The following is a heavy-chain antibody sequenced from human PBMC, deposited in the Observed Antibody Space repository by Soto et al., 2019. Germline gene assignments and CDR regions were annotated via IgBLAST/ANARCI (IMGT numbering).Heavy chain of an antibody. CDR3: ATADGFGVVTPFFEY. J-gene: IGHJ4*02. CDR2: SFYRGST. Sequence: QLQLQESGPGLVKPSETLSLTCTVSGGSISIRSHYWGWIRQSPGKHLEWIGSSFYRGSTHYNPSLKTLVTISVDTSKNQVYLKLYSVTAADTAVYSCATADGFGVVTPFFEYWGQGILVTVSS. D-gene: IGHD3-3*01. CDR1: GGSISIRSHY. V-gene: IGHV4-39*01.